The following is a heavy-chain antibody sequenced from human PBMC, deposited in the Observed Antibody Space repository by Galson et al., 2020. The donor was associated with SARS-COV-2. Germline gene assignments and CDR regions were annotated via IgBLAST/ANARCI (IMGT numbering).Heavy chain of an antibody. V-gene: IGHV4-39*01. Sequence: ASETLSLTCTLSGGSFRSSTYYWGWNRQPPGKGLQWSGSMYVTGHTYYNPSLKSRVPMSVGASNVQFSLKLSSVTAADPALYYCARRSRYCSSATCSSFDYWGQGALVTVSS. CDR3: ARRSRYCSSATCSSFDY. CDR1: GGSFRSSTYY. CDR2: MYVTGHT. D-gene: IGHD2-2*01. J-gene: IGHJ4*02.